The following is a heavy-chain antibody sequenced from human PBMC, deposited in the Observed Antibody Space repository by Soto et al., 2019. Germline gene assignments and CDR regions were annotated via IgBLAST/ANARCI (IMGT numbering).Heavy chain of an antibody. CDR1: GGSLSSYY. CDR3: GSVRPSGYVLS. Sequence: QVQLQESGPGLVKPSETLSLTCTVSGGSLSSYYWTWIRQSPGKGLEWIGYVNFSGNTNYNPSLKSRVTISIDTSKNQFSLWLASVTAADTAFYYCGSVRPSGYVLSWGQGTLVTVSS. J-gene: IGHJ5*02. D-gene: IGHD6-25*01. CDR2: VNFSGNT. V-gene: IGHV4-59*01.